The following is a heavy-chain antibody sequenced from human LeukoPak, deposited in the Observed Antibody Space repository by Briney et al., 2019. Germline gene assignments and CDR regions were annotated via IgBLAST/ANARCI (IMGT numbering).Heavy chain of an antibody. CDR1: GFTVTSNY. CDR3: ARGGERLAATRY. V-gene: IGHV3-66*01. J-gene: IGHJ4*02. CDR2: IYSGGST. D-gene: IGHD6-13*01. Sequence: GGSLRLSCAASGFTVTSNYMSWVRQAPGKELEWVSVIYSGGSTYYSDSVKGRFTISTDNSKNTLYLQMNSLRAEDTAVYYCARGGERLAATRYWGQGTLVTVSS.